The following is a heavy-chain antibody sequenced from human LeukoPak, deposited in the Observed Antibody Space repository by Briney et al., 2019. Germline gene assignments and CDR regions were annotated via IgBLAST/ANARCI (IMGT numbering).Heavy chain of an antibody. Sequence: GGSLRLSCAASGFTFSTYGMHWVRQAPGKGLEWVAVIWYDGSNKYYADSVKGRFTISRDNSKNTLYLQMNSLKTEDTAVYYCTSPSVMISFGGFIVPTDFWGQGTLVTVSS. CDR1: GFTFSTYG. CDR3: TSPSVMISFGGFIVPTDF. D-gene: IGHD3-16*02. J-gene: IGHJ4*02. CDR2: IWYDGSNK. V-gene: IGHV3-33*01.